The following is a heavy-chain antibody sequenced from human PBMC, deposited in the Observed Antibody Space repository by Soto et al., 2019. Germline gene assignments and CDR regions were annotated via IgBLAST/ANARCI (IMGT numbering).Heavy chain of an antibody. J-gene: IGHJ5*01. CDR2: IYKSATT. Sequence: SEPLSHTCSVSGDSISTVDYFWAWIRQPPXQALEYIGYIYKSATTYYNPSFESRVAISLDTSKSQFSLNVTSVTAADTAVYFCARGRYCLTGRCFPNWFDSWGQGTLVTVSS. D-gene: IGHD2-15*01. V-gene: IGHV4-30-4*01. CDR3: ARGRYCLTGRCFPNWFDS. CDR1: GDSISTVDYF.